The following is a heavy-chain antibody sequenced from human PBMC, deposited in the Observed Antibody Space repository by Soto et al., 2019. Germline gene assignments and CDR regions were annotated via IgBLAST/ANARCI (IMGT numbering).Heavy chain of an antibody. V-gene: IGHV3-48*01. Sequence: GGSLRLSCAASGFTFSSYSMNWVRQAPGKGLEWVSYISSSSSTIYYADSVKGRFTISRDNAKNSLYLQMNSLRAEDTAVYYCASSFTNFDWLLFDDPIQSNYYYGMDVWGQGTTVTVSS. CDR2: ISSSSSTI. J-gene: IGHJ6*02. CDR1: GFTFSSYS. D-gene: IGHD3-9*01. CDR3: ASSFTNFDWLLFDDPIQSNYYYGMDV.